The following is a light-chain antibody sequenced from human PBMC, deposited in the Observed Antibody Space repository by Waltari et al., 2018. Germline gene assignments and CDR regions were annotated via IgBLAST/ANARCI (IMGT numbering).Light chain of an antibody. J-gene: IGKJ4*01. Sequence: DIQMTQSPSSLSASVGDRITISCRASQTIRTYLNWDQQRPGEAPKILISAASTLRGWAPSRVRGRVSWTGFPLTLSSLQTEDFATYYCQQSFSTPRTFGGGTRVEIK. CDR3: QQSFSTPRT. CDR2: AAS. V-gene: IGKV1-39*01. CDR1: QTIRTY.